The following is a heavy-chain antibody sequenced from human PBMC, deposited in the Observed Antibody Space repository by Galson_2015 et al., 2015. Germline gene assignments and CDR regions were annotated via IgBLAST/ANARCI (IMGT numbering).Heavy chain of an antibody. D-gene: IGHD3-3*01. CDR1: GDSVSSNSAA. CDR3: ARILRHQIDY. V-gene: IGHV6-1*01. Sequence: CAISGDSVSSNSAAWNWIRQSPSRGLEWLGRTYYRSKWYNNYAVSVKSRVTINPDTSKNQFSLHLNPVTPEDTAVYYCARILRHQIDYWGQGALVTVSS. CDR2: TYYRSKWYN. J-gene: IGHJ4*02.